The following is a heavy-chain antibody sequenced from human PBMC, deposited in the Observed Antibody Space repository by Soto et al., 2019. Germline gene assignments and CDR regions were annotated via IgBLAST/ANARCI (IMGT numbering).Heavy chain of an antibody. D-gene: IGHD5-12*01. Sequence: GESLKISCKGSGYSFTTYWITWVRQVPGKGLEWMGRIDPSDSYANYSPSFQGHVTMSADKSISTAYLQWSSLKASDTAMYYCGRVRVDKAEGWFDPWGEGTLVTVAS. J-gene: IGHJ5*02. CDR1: GYSFTTYW. CDR2: IDPSDSYA. V-gene: IGHV5-10-1*01. CDR3: GRVRVDKAEGWFDP.